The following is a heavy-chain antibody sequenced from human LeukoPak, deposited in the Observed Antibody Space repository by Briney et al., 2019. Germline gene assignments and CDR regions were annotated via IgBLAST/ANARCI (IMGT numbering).Heavy chain of an antibody. Sequence: ASVKVSCKASGYTFTSYGISWVRQAPGQGLEWMGWISAYNGNTNYAQKLQGRVTMTTDTSTSTAYMELRSLRSDDTAVYYCARLGGPAYQLLLNWFDPWGQGTLVTVSS. CDR2: ISAYNGNT. J-gene: IGHJ5*02. V-gene: IGHV1-18*01. CDR1: GYTFTSYG. D-gene: IGHD2-2*01. CDR3: ARLGGPAYQLLLNWFDP.